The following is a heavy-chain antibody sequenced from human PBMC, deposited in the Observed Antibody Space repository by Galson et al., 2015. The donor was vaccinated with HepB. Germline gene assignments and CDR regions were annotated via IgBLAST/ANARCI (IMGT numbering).Heavy chain of an antibody. Sequence: SLRLSCAASGFTFSSYGMHWVRQAPGKGLEWVAVIWYDGSNKYYADSVKGRFTISRDNSKNTLYLQMNSLRAEDTAVYYCARGSGATSYYYGMDVWGQGTTVTVSS. CDR1: GFTFSSYG. CDR3: ARGSGATSYYYGMDV. J-gene: IGHJ6*02. V-gene: IGHV3-33*01. D-gene: IGHD3-10*01. CDR2: IWYDGSNK.